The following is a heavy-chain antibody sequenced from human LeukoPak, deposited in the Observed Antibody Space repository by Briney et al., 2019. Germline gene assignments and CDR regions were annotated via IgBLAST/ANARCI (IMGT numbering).Heavy chain of an antibody. CDR2: IIPILGIA. D-gene: IGHD3-3*01. Sequence: SVKVSCKASGGTFSSYAISWVRQAPGQGLEWMGRIIPILGIANYAQKFQGRVTITADKSTSTAYMELSSLRSEDTAVYYCARGPPQYDFWSGYLYYYYYMDVWGKGTTVTVSS. CDR1: GGTFSSYA. V-gene: IGHV1-69*04. J-gene: IGHJ6*03. CDR3: ARGPPQYDFWSGYLYYYYYMDV.